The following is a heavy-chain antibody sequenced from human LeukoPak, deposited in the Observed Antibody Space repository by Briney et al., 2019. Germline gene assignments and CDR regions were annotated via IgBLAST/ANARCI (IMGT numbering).Heavy chain of an antibody. J-gene: IGHJ4*02. D-gene: IGHD3-22*01. CDR1: GGSINNYY. CDR2: IYYSGST. Sequence: SETLSLTCAISGGSINNYYWSWIRQPPGKDLEWIGYIYYSGSTYYNPSLKSRVTISVDTSKNQFSLKLSSVTAADTAVYYCARGRDLYYYDSSGYYAVDWGQGTLVTVSS. V-gene: IGHV4-59*12. CDR3: ARGRDLYYYDSSGYYAVD.